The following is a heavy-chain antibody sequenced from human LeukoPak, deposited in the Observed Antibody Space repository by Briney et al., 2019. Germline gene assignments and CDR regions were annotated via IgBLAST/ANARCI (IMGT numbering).Heavy chain of an antibody. CDR1: GFTFGDDA. D-gene: IGHD2-2*01. V-gene: IGHV3-49*03. CDR2: IRNKAYGGTA. J-gene: IGHJ5*02. Sequence: PGGSLRLSCTASGFTFGDDAMSWFRQAPGKGLEWVGFIRNKAYGGTAEYAASVKGRFTVSRDDSKSIAYVQMNSLKTEDTAVYYCAKVVNGRYCSSAGCYRWFDPWGQGTLVTVSS. CDR3: AKVVNGRYCSSAGCYRWFDP.